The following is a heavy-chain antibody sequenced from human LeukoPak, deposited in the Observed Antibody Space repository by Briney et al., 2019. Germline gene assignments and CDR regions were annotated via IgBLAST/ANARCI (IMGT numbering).Heavy chain of an antibody. CDR2: ISYSGTT. J-gene: IGHJ6*03. CDR1: GDPISNYY. CDR3: ARHTYYYDSSGLYYYYYMDV. D-gene: IGHD3-22*01. Sequence: AETLPLTCTVSGDPISNYYWSWIRQPPGKGLEWIGYISYSGTTNYNPSLRSRVTISRDTSKNQFSLKLSSVTAADSAVYFCARHTYYYDSSGLYYYYYMDVWGKGTTVTVSS. V-gene: IGHV4-59*01.